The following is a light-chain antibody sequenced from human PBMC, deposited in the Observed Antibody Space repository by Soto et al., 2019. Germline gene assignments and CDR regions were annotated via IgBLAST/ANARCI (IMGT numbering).Light chain of an antibody. CDR1: QSVSSN. J-gene: IGKJ4*01. CDR2: DAS. Sequence: EIVLIQSPATLSLSPGERATLSCRASQSVSSNLAWYQQNPGQAPRLLIFDASNGATGIPARFSGSGSGTDFTLTIRSLEPEDFAIYYCQQHSKWPLTFGGGTQVEIK. CDR3: QQHSKWPLT. V-gene: IGKV3-11*01.